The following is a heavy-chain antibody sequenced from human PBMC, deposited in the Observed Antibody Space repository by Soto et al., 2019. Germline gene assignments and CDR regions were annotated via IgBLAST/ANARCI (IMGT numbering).Heavy chain of an antibody. V-gene: IGHV3-53*01. CDR3: AARPLIPGAP. CDR2: LYSSGST. D-gene: IGHD2-2*02. Sequence: EVQLVESGGGLIQPGGSLRLSCAASGFTFTGNDMNWVRQAPGKGLEWVSLLYSSGSTYYADSVKGRFTISRDNSNNPLYLQMSSLRAEDTAVYYCAARPLIPGAPWGQGTMVTVSS. J-gene: IGHJ3*01. CDR1: GFTFTGND.